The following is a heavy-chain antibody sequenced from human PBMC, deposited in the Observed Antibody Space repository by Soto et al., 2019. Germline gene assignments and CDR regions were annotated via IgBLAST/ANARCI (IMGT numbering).Heavy chain of an antibody. V-gene: IGHV4-30-4*01. CDR1: GGSISSGDYY. CDR3: ARETLLWFGELSDNPRVA. CDR2: IYYSGST. Sequence: PSETLSLTCTVSGGSISSGDYYWSWIRQPPGKGLEWIGYIYYSGSTYYNPSLESRVTISVDTSKNQFSLKLSSVTAADTAVYYCARETLLWFGELSDNPRVAWGQGTLVTVSS. J-gene: IGHJ5*02. D-gene: IGHD3-10*01.